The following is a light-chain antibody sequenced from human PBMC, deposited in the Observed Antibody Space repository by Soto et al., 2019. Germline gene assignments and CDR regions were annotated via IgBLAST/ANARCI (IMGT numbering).Light chain of an antibody. CDR3: SSFAGSNNFGV. CDR2: EVS. Sequence: QSALTQAPSASGSPGQSVTISCTGTSSDVGGYNYVSWYQQHPGKAPKLMIFEVSKRPSGVPDRFSGSKSGNTASLTVSDLQGEDEADYYCSSFAGSNNFGVFGTGTKLTVL. J-gene: IGLJ1*01. V-gene: IGLV2-8*01. CDR1: SSDVGGYNY.